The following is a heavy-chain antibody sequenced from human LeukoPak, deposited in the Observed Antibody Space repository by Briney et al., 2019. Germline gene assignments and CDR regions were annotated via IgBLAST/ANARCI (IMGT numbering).Heavy chain of an antibody. CDR1: GGSISGYY. Sequence: SETLSLTCTVSGGSISGYYWSCIRQPPGQGLEWIGYIRSSGATLYNPSLMSRVTTSVDASKTQFSLKLGSVPAADTAVYFCARHAPVPYYQRGMDVWGQGATVTVSS. J-gene: IGHJ6*02. D-gene: IGHD2-21*01. CDR3: ARHAPVPYYQRGMDV. V-gene: IGHV4-59*08. CDR2: IRSSGAT.